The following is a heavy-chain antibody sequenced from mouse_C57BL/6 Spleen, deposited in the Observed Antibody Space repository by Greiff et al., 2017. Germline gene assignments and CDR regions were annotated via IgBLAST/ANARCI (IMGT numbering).Heavy chain of an antibody. V-gene: IGHV1-69*01. CDR2: IDPSDSYT. D-gene: IGHD1-1*01. Sequence: QVQLQQPGAELVMPGASVKLSCKASGYTFTSYWMHWVKQRPGQGLAWIGEIDPSDSYTNYNQKFKGKSTLTVDKSSSTAYMQLSSLTSEDSAVYYCTRNYYGSSYGFAYWGQGTLVTVSA. CDR3: TRNYYGSSYGFAY. CDR1: GYTFTSYW. J-gene: IGHJ3*01.